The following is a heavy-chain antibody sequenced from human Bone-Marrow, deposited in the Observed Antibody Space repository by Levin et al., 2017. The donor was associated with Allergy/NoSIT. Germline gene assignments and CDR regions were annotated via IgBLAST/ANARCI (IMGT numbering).Heavy chain of an antibody. V-gene: IGHV5-51*01. Sequence: VASVKVSCKGSGYIFTNSWIGWVRQMPGKGLEWMGVINPADSDTRYSPSFQGQVTISADKSISTAYLQWSGLQASDTAMYYCARHVPCTDGNCRHFDTRGQGTVVTDSA. D-gene: IGHD2-8*01. J-gene: IGHJ5*02. CDR3: ARHVPCTDGNCRHFDT. CDR2: INPADSDT. CDR1: GYIFTNSW.